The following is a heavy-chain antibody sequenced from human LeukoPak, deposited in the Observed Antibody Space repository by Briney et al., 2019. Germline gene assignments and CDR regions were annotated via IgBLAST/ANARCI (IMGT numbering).Heavy chain of an antibody. CDR3: ARHRRYYDILTGYYAGPLDI. V-gene: IGHV4-39*01. CDR1: GGSISTSSYY. Sequence: PSETLSLTCTVSGGSISTSSYYWGWIRQPPGKELEWIGSIYYSGNTYYNPSLKSRVTISVHTSKNQFSLNLSSVTAADTAVYYCARHRRYYDILTGYYAGPLDIWGQGTKVTVSS. J-gene: IGHJ3*02. D-gene: IGHD3-9*01. CDR2: IYYSGNT.